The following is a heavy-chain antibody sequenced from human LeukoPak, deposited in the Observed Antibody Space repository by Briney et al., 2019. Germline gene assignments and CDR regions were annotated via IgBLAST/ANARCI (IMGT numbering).Heavy chain of an antibody. D-gene: IGHD5-24*01. Sequence: SETLSLTCTVSGGSISSYYWSWIRQPPGKGLEWIGYIYYSGSTYYNPSLKSRVTISVDTSKNQFSLKLSSVTAADTAVYYCARGGDGYNDYWGQGTLVTVSS. CDR1: GGSISSYY. J-gene: IGHJ4*02. V-gene: IGHV4-59*01. CDR3: ARGGDGYNDY. CDR2: IYYSGST.